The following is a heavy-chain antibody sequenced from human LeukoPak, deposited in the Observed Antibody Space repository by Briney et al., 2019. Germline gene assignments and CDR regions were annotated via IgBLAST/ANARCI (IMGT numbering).Heavy chain of an antibody. D-gene: IGHD3-10*01. CDR2: IKSKTDGGTT. CDR3: TTGGSERYYYYYYYMDV. CDR1: GFTFSDYN. J-gene: IGHJ6*03. V-gene: IGHV3-15*01. Sequence: GGSLRLSCTASGFTFSDYNMNWVRQAPGKGLEWVGRIKSKTDGGTTDYAAPVKGRFTISRDDSKNTLYLQMNSLKTEDTAVYYCTTGGSERYYYYYYYMDVWGKGTTVTVSS.